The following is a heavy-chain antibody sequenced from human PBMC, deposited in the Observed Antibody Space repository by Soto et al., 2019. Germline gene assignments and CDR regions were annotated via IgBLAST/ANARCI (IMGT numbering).Heavy chain of an antibody. CDR3: ARGGSSSDTGMDV. V-gene: IGHV3-48*02. CDR2: ISSRSYTI. Sequence: EVQLVESGGGLVQPGGSLRLSCAASGFSFSTYSMNWVRQAPGKGLEGVSYISSRSYTIYYIDSVKGRFTISRDNAKSSLYLQMNSLRDEDTAVYYCARGGSSSDTGMDVWGQGTTVTVSS. D-gene: IGHD6-6*01. J-gene: IGHJ6*02. CDR1: GFSFSTYS.